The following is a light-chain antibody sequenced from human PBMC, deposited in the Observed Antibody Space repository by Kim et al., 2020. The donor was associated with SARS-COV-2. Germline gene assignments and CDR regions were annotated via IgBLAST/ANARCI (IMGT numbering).Light chain of an antibody. CDR3: QQYGNAPLT. CDR1: RSVMYNY. V-gene: IGKV3-20*01. Sequence: EIVLTQSPGTLSLSPGERATLLCRASRSVMYNYLAWYHQKPGQAPRLLIYGASGRATGIPDRFSGSGSGTDFTLTISRLEPEDFAVYYCQQYGNAPLTFGGGTKVDIK. CDR2: GAS. J-gene: IGKJ4*01.